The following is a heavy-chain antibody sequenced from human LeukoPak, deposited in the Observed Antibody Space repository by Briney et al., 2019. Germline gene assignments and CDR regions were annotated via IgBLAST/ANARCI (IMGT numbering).Heavy chain of an antibody. J-gene: IGHJ4*02. CDR2: ISSSSSYI. D-gene: IGHD3-22*01. V-gene: IGHV3-21*01. CDR1: GFTFSSYS. Sequence: GGSLRLSCAAPGFTFSSYSMNWDRQAPGKGLEWVSSISSSSSYIYYADSVKGRFTISRDNAKNSLYLQMNSLRAEDTAVYYCARSLYDSSGLFEYWGQGTLVTVSS. CDR3: ARSLYDSSGLFEY.